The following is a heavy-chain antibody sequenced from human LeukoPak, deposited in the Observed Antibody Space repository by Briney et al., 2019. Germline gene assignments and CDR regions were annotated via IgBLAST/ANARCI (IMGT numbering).Heavy chain of an antibody. CDR1: GGTFSSYA. Sequence: SVKVSCKASGGTFSSYAISWVRQAPGQGLEWMGGIIPIFGTANYAQKFQGRVTITTDESTSTAYMELSSLRSEDTAVYYCARTPRIAAAGPSDYWGQGTLVTVSS. CDR2: IIPIFGTA. CDR3: ARTPRIAAAGPSDY. D-gene: IGHD6-13*01. V-gene: IGHV1-69*05. J-gene: IGHJ4*02.